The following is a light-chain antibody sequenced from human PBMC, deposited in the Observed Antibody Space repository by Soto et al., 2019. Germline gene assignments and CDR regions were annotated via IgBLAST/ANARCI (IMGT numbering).Light chain of an antibody. CDR2: GAS. V-gene: IGKV3-20*01. CDR3: HQYGSSPAT. Sequence: EIAMTQSPATLSVSPGERAALSCRSSQSVTRNFLAWYQQRPGQAPRLLIYGASNRATGIPDRFSGSGSGTDFTLTISRLEPEDVAVYYCHQYGSSPATLGQGTKVDIK. J-gene: IGKJ1*01. CDR1: QSVTRNF.